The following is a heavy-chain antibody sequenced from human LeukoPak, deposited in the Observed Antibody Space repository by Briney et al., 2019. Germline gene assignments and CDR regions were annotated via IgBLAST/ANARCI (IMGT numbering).Heavy chain of an antibody. CDR1: GFTCSSYN. CDR2: TTSSSSYI. Sequence: GGSLRLSCAASGFTCSSYNMNWVRQAPGKGLEWVSSTTSSSSYIYYADSVKGRFTISRDNAKNSLYLQMSSLRAEDTAIYYCAREGWDLNALDIWGQGTMVTVSP. CDR3: AREGWDLNALDI. V-gene: IGHV3-21*01. J-gene: IGHJ3*02. D-gene: IGHD1-26*01.